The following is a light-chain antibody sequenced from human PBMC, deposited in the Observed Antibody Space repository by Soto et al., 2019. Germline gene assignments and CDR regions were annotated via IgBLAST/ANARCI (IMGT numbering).Light chain of an antibody. CDR3: QHYNSYSEA. V-gene: IGKV3D-15*01. CDR1: QSVSSSY. CDR2: GAS. Sequence: EVVMTQSPATLSVSPXERATLSCRASQSVSSSYLAWYQQQPGQAPRLLIYGASSRATGIPDRFSGSGSGTEFTLTISSLQPDDFATYYCQHYNSYSEAFGQGTKVDIK. J-gene: IGKJ1*01.